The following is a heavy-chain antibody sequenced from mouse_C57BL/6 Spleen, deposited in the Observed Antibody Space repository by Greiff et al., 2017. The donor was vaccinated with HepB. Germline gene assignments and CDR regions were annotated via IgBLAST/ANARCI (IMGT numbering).Heavy chain of an antibody. CDR2: IWWDDDK. CDR1: GFSLSTFGMG. CDR3: ARHYYGSSPAWFAY. D-gene: IGHD1-1*01. V-gene: IGHV8-8*01. Sequence: ESGPGILQPSQTLSLTCSFSGFSLSTFGMGVGWIRQPSGKGLEWLAHIWWDDDKYYNPALKSRLTISKDTSKNQVFLKIANVDTADTATYYCARHYYGSSPAWFAYWGQGTLVTVSA. J-gene: IGHJ3*01.